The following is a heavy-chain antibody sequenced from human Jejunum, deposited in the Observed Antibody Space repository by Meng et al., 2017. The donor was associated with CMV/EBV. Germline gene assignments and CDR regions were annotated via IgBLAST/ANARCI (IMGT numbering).Heavy chain of an antibody. Sequence: EVQLLESGGDLIQPGGSLRLSCVASGFTFSNYAMNWVRQAPGKGLEFVSRIGGDGFTEYRDSVKGRFTISRDNSKNTMYLQMNSLRVEDTAVYYCTKEESGSWWNFDYWGQGTLVTVSS. CDR2: IGGDGFT. CDR1: GFTFSNYA. D-gene: IGHD6-13*01. V-gene: IGHV3-23*01. J-gene: IGHJ4*02. CDR3: TKEESGSWWNFDY.